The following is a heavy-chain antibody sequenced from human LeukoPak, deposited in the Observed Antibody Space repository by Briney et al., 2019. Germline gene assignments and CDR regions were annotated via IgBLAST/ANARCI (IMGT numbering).Heavy chain of an antibody. CDR3: ARVSVAYGGRYFDY. D-gene: IGHD4-23*01. V-gene: IGHV4-34*01. CDR1: GGSFSGYY. CDR2: INHSGST. Sequence: PSETLSLTCAVYGGSFSGYYWSWIRQPPGKGLEWIGEINHSGSTNYNPSLKSRVTISVDTSKNQFSLKLSSVTAADTAVYYCARVSVAYGGRYFDYWGQGTLVTVSS. J-gene: IGHJ4*02.